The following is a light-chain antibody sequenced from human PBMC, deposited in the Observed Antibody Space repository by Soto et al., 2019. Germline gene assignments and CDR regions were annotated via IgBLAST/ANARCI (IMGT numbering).Light chain of an antibody. CDR3: QHYINWPLT. J-gene: IGKJ4*01. CDR2: GAS. Sequence: EVVMTQFPATLSVSPGERATLSCRASQSVNSNLAWYQHKPGQAPRLLIYGASASATGIPARLSGSGSGTEFTLTISTLQSEDFAVYYCQHYINWPLTFGGGTKVEIK. V-gene: IGKV3-15*01. CDR1: QSVNSN.